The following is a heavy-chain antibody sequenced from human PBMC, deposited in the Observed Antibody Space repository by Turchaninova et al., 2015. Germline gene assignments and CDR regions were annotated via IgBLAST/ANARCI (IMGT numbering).Heavy chain of an antibody. V-gene: IGHV3-15*01. CDR2: ITRETDGGTT. CDR3: TTSTTATTRYLDY. CDR1: GFTFSNAW. D-gene: IGHD4-17*01. J-gene: IGHJ4*02. Sequence: EVQLVESGGDLVKPGGSLRLSCEASGFTFSNAWMSWVRQAPGKGLEWVGRITRETDGGTTDYAAPVKGTFTISRDESKNTLYLQMNSLRSEDTAVYYCTTSTTATTRYLDYWGQGTLVTVSS.